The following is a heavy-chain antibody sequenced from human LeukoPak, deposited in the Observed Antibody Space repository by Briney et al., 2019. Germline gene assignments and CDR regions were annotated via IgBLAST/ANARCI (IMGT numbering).Heavy chain of an antibody. CDR1: GGSISSSSYY. Sequence: PSETLSLTCTVSGGSISSSSYYWGWIRQPPGKGLEWIGSIYYSGSTYYNPSLKSRVTISVDTSKNQFSLKLSSVTAADTAVYYCARMGRMATAFDCWGQGTLVTVSS. V-gene: IGHV4-39*07. D-gene: IGHD5-24*01. CDR3: ARMGRMATAFDC. CDR2: IYYSGST. J-gene: IGHJ4*02.